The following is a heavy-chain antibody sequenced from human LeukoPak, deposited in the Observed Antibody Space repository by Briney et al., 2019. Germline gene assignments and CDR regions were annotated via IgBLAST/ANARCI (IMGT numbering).Heavy chain of an antibody. CDR2: ISGSGGST. V-gene: IGHV3-23*01. D-gene: IGHD3-22*01. CDR1: GFTFSSHA. CDR3: AKSPISITMIVVVITNYYFDY. Sequence: GGSLRLSCAASGFTFSSHAMSWVRQAPGKGLEWVSAISGSGGSTYYADSVKGRFTISRDNSKNTLYLQMNSLRAEDTAVYYCAKSPISITMIVVVITNYYFDYWGQGTLVTVSS. J-gene: IGHJ4*02.